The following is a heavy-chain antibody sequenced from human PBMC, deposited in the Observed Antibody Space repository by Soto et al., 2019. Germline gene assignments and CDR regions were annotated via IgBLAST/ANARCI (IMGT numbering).Heavy chain of an antibody. CDR1: GGTFSSYA. Sequence: AVKVSCKASGGTFSSYAISWVRQAPGLGREWMGGIIPIFGTANYAQKFQGRVTSNADESTSTAYMELSSLRSEDTCVCYCARDWSSISGYSVDYGLDVWG. J-gene: IGHJ6*01. D-gene: IGHD2-2*01. CDR3: ARDWSSISGYSVDYGLDV. CDR2: IIPIFGTA. V-gene: IGHV1-69*01.